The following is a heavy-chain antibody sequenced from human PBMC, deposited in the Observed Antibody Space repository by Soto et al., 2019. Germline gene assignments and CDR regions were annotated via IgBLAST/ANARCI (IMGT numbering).Heavy chain of an antibody. D-gene: IGHD3-3*01. CDR1: GGSISSYY. Sequence: SETLSLTCTVSGGSISSYYWSWIRQPPGKGLEWIGYIYYSGSTNYNPSLKSRVTISVDTSKNQFSLKLSSVTAADTAVYYCARTITIFGVVSEQNWFDPWGQGTLVTVSS. V-gene: IGHV4-59*08. CDR2: IYYSGST. CDR3: ARTITIFGVVSEQNWFDP. J-gene: IGHJ5*02.